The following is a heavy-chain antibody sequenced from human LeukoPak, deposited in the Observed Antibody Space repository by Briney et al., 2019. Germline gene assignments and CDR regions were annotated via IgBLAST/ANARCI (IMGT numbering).Heavy chain of an antibody. Sequence: GESLKISCKGSGYSFTSYWIGWVRQMPGKGLEWMGIIYPGDSDTRYSPSFQGQVTISADKSISTAYLQWNSLKASDTAMYYCARHIRAPYYYGSGSLDYWGQGTLVTVSS. D-gene: IGHD3-10*01. CDR3: ARHIRAPYYYGSGSLDY. CDR1: GYSFTSYW. V-gene: IGHV5-51*01. J-gene: IGHJ4*02. CDR2: IYPGDSDT.